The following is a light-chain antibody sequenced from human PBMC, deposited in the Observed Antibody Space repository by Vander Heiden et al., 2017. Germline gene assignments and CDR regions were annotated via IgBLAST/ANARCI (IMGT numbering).Light chain of an antibody. CDR3: QQSHSTPS. J-gene: IGKJ1*01. CDR1: QTISDS. V-gene: IGKV1-39*01. CDR2: TSS. Sequence: DIPMTQPPSSLSASIGDTVTITCRAPQTISDSLNWYQHKPGQAPRLLIYTSSTLQSGVPSRFSGSGSGTDFTLTIIGLQPEDFASYFCQQSHSTPSFGQGTKVEIK.